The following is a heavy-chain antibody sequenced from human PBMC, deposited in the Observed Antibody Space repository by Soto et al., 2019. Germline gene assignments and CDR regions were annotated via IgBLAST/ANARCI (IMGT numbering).Heavy chain of an antibody. V-gene: IGHV1-2*04. D-gene: IGHD6-19*01. CDR1: GYTFTGYY. CDR2: INPNSGGT. CDR3: ARFATSAVAGFDY. J-gene: IGHJ4*02. Sequence: ASVKVSCKASGYTFTGYYMHWVRQAPGQGLEWMGWINPNSGGTNYAQKFQGWVTMTRDTSISTAYMELSRLRSDDTAVYYCARFATSAVAGFDYWGQGTLVTVSS.